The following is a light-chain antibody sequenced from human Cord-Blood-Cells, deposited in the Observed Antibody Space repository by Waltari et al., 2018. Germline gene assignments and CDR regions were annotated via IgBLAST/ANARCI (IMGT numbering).Light chain of an antibody. J-gene: IGKJ1*01. CDR2: DAS. V-gene: IGKV1-5*01. CDR3: QQYNSYSPWT. Sequence: DIQMTQSPSTLSASVGDRVTLTCRASQSISSRLAWYQQKPGKAPKLLIYDASSLESGVPSRFSGSGSGTEFTLTISSLQPDDFATYYCQQYNSYSPWTFGQGTKVEIK. CDR1: QSISSR.